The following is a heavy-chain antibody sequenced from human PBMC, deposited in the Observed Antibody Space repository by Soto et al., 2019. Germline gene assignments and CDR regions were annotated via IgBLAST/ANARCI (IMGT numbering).Heavy chain of an antibody. J-gene: IGHJ5*02. CDR3: ATVATRSYNWVEP. CDR1: GFTFSTYW. Sequence: EVHLVESGGGLVQPGGSLRLSCAASGFTFSTYWMHWVRQAPGKGLVGVSRINADGTTTTYADSVKGRFTISRDNAKNPLYLQMNSLRAEDTAVYFCATVATRSYNWVEPWGQGTLVSISS. V-gene: IGHV3-74*01. D-gene: IGHD3-10*01. CDR2: INADGTTT.